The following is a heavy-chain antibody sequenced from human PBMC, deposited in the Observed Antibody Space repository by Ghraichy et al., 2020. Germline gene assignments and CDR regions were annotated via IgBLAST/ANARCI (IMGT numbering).Heavy chain of an antibody. V-gene: IGHV3-49*03. CDR3: TRDPGPGGQWEPSDY. Sequence: GGSLRLSCTASGFTFDDYAMSWFRQAPGKGLEWVGFIRSKAYGGTTEYAASVKGRFTISRDDSKSIAYLQMNSLKTEDTAVYYCTRDPGPGGQWEPSDYWGQGTLVTVSS. CDR1: GFTFDDYA. D-gene: IGHD1-26*01. J-gene: IGHJ4*02. CDR2: IRSKAYGGTT.